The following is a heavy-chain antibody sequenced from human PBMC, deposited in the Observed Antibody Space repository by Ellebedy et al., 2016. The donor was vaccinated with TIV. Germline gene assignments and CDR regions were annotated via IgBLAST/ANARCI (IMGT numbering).Heavy chain of an antibody. CDR1: GFTFSSYG. CDR3: ARVGLYSSGWQGGYVDY. V-gene: IGHV3-21*01. D-gene: IGHD6-19*01. Sequence: GESLKISCAASGFTFSSYGMHWVRQAPGKGLEWVSSISSSSSYIYYADSVRGRFTISRNNAKNSLYLQMNSLRAEDTAVYYCARVGLYSSGWQGGYVDYWGQGTLVTVSS. J-gene: IGHJ4*02. CDR2: ISSSSSYI.